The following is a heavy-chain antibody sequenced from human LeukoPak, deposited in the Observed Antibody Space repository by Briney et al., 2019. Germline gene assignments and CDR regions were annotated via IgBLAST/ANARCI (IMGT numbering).Heavy chain of an antibody. CDR1: GFTFSSYA. J-gene: IGHJ5*02. CDR2: ISGSGGST. D-gene: IGHD2-21*02. V-gene: IGHV3-23*01. Sequence: GGSLRLSCAASGFTFSSYAMSCVRQAPGKGLEWVSAISGSGGSTYYADSVKGRFTISRDNSKNTLYLQMNSLKTEDTAVYYCAKDETPYCGGDCSLDPWGQGTLVTVSS. CDR3: AKDETPYCGGDCSLDP.